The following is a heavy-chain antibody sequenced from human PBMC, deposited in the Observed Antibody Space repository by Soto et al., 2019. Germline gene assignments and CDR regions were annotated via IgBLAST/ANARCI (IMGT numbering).Heavy chain of an antibody. CDR3: STDRHYSPIDS. J-gene: IGHJ4*02. Sequence: GGSLRLSCAASGFTFIDDSMSWVRQAPGKGLEWVGRIRSKAAGGTTDYAAPVNGRFIISRDDSKNTLYLQMNSLKIEDKAVYYCSTDRHYSPIDSWGQGTLVTVSS. D-gene: IGHD4-4*01. CDR1: GFTFIDDS. V-gene: IGHV3-15*01. CDR2: IRSKAAGGTT.